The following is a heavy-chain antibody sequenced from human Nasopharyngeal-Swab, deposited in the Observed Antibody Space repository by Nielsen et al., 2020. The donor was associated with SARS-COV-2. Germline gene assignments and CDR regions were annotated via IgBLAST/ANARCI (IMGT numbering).Heavy chain of an antibody. Sequence: GESLKISCAASGFTFNSYAMSWVRQAPGKGLEWVSAISGSGGSTYYADSVKGRFTISRDNSKNTLYLQMNSLRAEDTAVYYCAKDLFNPAFDYWGQGTLVTVSS. V-gene: IGHV3-23*01. CDR3: AKDLFNPAFDY. CDR2: ISGSGGST. D-gene: IGHD1-14*01. CDR1: GFTFNSYA. J-gene: IGHJ4*01.